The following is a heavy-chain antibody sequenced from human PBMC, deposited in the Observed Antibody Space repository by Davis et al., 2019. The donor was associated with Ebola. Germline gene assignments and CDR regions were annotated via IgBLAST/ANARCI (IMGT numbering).Heavy chain of an antibody. Sequence: ASVKVSCKVSGDTLNELSRHWVRQAPGQGLEWMGWISTYNGNTNYAQNIQGRVTMTTDTSTSTAYMELRSLRSDDTAVYYCARGTSGSFDYWGQGTLVTVSS. D-gene: IGHD2-2*01. CDR3: ARGTSGSFDY. J-gene: IGHJ4*02. CDR1: GDTLNELS. V-gene: IGHV1-18*01. CDR2: ISTYNGNT.